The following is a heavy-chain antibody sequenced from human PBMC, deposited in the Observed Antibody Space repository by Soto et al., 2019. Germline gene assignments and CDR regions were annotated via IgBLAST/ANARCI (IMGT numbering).Heavy chain of an antibody. CDR3: ARVLGGLGYYYMDV. CDR2: IYSGGST. Sequence: GGSLRLSCAASGFTVSSNYMSWVRQAPGKGLEWVSVIYSGGSTYYADSMKGRFTISRHNSKNTLYLLMNSLRAEDTAVYYCARVLGGLGYYYMDVWGKGTTVTVSS. V-gene: IGHV3-53*04. CDR1: GFTVSSNY. D-gene: IGHD3-10*01. J-gene: IGHJ6*03.